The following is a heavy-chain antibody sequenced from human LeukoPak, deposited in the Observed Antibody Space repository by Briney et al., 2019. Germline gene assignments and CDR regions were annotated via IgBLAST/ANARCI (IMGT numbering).Heavy chain of an antibody. CDR3: TGGATTPVY. J-gene: IGHJ4*02. CDR2: IIPIFGTA. Sequence: GASVKVSCKASGGTFSSYAISWVRQAPGQGLEWMGGIIPIFGTANSAQKFQGRVTITADESTSTAYMELSSLRYEATAVYYCTGGATTPVYWGQGTLVTVSS. CDR1: GGTFSSYA. D-gene: IGHD5-12*01. V-gene: IGHV1-69*13.